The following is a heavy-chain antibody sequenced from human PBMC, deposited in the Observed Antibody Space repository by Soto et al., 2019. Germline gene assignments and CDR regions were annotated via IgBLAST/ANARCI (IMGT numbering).Heavy chain of an antibody. J-gene: IGHJ4*02. D-gene: IGHD2-2*01. V-gene: IGHV4-39*01. CDR3: ARYLVVVQDFDY. Sequence: SETLSLTCTVSGGSISSSSYYWGWIRQPPGKGLEWIGSIYYSGSTYYNPSLKSRVTISVDTSKNQFSLKLSSVTAADTAVYYCARYLVVVQDFDYWGQGTLVTVSS. CDR1: GGSISSSSYY. CDR2: IYYSGST.